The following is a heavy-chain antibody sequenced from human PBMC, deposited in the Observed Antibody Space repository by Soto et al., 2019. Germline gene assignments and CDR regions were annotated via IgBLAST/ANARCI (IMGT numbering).Heavy chain of an antibody. J-gene: IGHJ3*02. CDR2: ISSSSSTI. Sequence: EVQLVESGGGLVQPGGSLRLSCAASGFTFSSYSMNWVRQAPGNGLECDSYISSSSSTIYYADSVKGRFTISRDNAKNSLYLQMNSLRDEDTAVYYCAREGAGVVVADYALDIWGQGTMVTVSS. D-gene: IGHD2-15*01. CDR3: AREGAGVVVADYALDI. V-gene: IGHV3-48*02. CDR1: GFTFSSYS.